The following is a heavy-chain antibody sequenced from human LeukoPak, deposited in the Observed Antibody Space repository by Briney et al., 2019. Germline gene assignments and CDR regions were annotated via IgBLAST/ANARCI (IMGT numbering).Heavy chain of an antibody. CDR2: IKQDGSEK. J-gene: IGHJ3*02. V-gene: IGHV3-7*01. Sequence: GGSLRLSCAASGLTFSSYYMNWVRQAPGKGLEWVANIKQDGSEKYYVDSVKGRFTISRDNAKNSLYLQMNSLRAEDTAVYYCARDLGYYDSRGYHDAFDIWGLGTMVTVSS. CDR1: GLTFSSYY. D-gene: IGHD3-22*01. CDR3: ARDLGYYDSRGYHDAFDI.